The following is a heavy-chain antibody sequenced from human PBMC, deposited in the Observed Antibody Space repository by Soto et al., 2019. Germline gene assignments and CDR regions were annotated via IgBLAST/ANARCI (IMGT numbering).Heavy chain of an antibody. J-gene: IGHJ3*01. CDR3: TRDWSAVIGTPFDL. Sequence: QLQLVESGGGVVQPEKSLRLSCEASGFTFSAFDMHWVRQSPGKGLEWVATASYDGDTKYYANSVKGRFTISRDNSRNTLDLQMNSLRAEDTAMYYCTRDWSAVIGTPFDLWGQGTMVVVSS. V-gene: IGHV3-30-3*01. CDR2: ASYDGDTK. D-gene: IGHD6-19*01. CDR1: GFTFSAFD.